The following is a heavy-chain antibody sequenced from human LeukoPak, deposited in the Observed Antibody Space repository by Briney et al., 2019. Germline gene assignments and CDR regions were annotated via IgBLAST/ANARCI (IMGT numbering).Heavy chain of an antibody. J-gene: IGHJ4*02. D-gene: IGHD3-22*01. V-gene: IGHV4-39*01. CDR2: IYYSGST. Sequence: PSETLSLTCTVSGGSISSSSYYWGWIRQPPGKGLEWIGSIYYSGSTYYNPSLKSRVTISVDTSKNQFSLKLSSVTAADTAVYYCARQRITMIVVVISDWGQGTLVTASS. CDR1: GGSISSSSYY. CDR3: ARQRITMIVVVISD.